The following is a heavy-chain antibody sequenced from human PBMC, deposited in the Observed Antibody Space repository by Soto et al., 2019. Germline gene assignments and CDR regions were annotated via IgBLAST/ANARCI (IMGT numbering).Heavy chain of an antibody. CDR3: AGGDCSAAGCYIHYYYGMDV. Sequence: EVRLLQSGGGSGQPGGSLRLPCAAAGFTFRNYAMSWVRQAPGKGLEWVSAIDRSGGTSYYADSVKGRFTISRDNAKNTLYLQMNSLRADDTAVYYCAGGDCSAAGCYIHYYYGMDVWGQGTTVTVSS. D-gene: IGHD2-2*02. CDR1: GFTFRNYA. J-gene: IGHJ6*02. CDR2: IDRSGGTS. V-gene: IGHV3-23*01.